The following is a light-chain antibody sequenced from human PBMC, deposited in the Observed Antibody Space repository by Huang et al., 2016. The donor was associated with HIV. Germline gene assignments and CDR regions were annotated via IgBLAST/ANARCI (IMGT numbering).Light chain of an antibody. CDR1: QSVSSN. V-gene: IGKV3-15*01. J-gene: IGKJ1*01. CDR2: TAS. CDR3: QQYNNWPRT. Sequence: EIVMTQSPATLSVSPGERATLSCRARQSVSSNLAWYQQKPGQAPRFLIYTASTRATGIPARFSGSGSGTEFTLTISSLQSEDFAVYYCQQYNNWPRTFGQETKVEIK.